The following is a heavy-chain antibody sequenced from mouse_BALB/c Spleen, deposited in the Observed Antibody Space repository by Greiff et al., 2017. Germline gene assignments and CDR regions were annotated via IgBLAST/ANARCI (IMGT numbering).Heavy chain of an antibody. CDR1: GYTFTSYW. J-gene: IGHJ4*01. D-gene: IGHD2-1*01. CDR3: ARGDVNFYAMDY. CDR2: IDPSDSYT. Sequence: QVQLQQPGAELVKPGASVKLSCKASGYTFTSYWMPWVKQRPGQGLEWIGEIDPSDSYTNYNQKFKGKATLTVDKSSSTAYMQLSSLTSEDSAVYYCARGDVNFYAMDYWGQGTSVTVSA. V-gene: IGHV1-69*02.